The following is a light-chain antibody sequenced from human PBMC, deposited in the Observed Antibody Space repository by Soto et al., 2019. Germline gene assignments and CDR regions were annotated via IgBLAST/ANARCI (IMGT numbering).Light chain of an antibody. V-gene: IGKV3-20*01. CDR3: QHYRSAPFT. J-gene: IGKJ3*01. CDR1: QSISSDH. CDR2: GAS. Sequence: TLACRASQSISSDHLAWYQQRPGQSPRLLIYGASSRTTGVPDRFSGSGSGTDFTLTISRLEPEDFAVYYCQHYRSAPFTFGPGTKVDIK.